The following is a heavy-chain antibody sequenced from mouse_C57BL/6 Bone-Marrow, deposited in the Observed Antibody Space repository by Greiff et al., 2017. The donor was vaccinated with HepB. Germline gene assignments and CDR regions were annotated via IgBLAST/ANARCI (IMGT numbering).Heavy chain of an antibody. CDR2: INSDGGST. D-gene: IGHD2-2*01. Sequence: EVKLQESGGGLVQPGESLKLSCESNEYEFPSHDMSWVRKTPEKRLELVAAINSDGGSTYYPDTMERRFIISRDNTRKTLYLQMSSLRSEDTALYYCARGMVTRGVDYWGQGTTLTVSS. CDR3: ARGMVTRGVDY. CDR1: EYEFPSHD. V-gene: IGHV5-2*01. J-gene: IGHJ2*01.